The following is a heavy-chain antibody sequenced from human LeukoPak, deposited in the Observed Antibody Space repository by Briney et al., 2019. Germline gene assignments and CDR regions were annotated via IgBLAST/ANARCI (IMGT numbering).Heavy chain of an antibody. J-gene: IGHJ4*02. V-gene: IGHV3-33*01. CDR2: IWYDGSNK. D-gene: IGHD1-20*01. Sequence: GGSLRLSCAASGFTFSSYGMHWVRQAPGKGLEWVAVIWYDGSNKYYADSVKGRFTISRDNFKNTLYLQMNSLRAEDTAVYYCARDRYNWNADFDYWGQGTLVTVSS. CDR1: GFTFSSYG. CDR3: ARDRYNWNADFDY.